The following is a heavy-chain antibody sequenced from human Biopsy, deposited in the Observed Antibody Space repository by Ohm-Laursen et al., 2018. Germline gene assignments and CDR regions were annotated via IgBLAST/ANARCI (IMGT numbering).Heavy chain of an antibody. CDR3: ARDGEAKYCKHGVCPSDF. Sequence: SLRLSCTASGFTFSGFSMNWVRQAPGKGLEWVSSINASGNHIYYTDSVKGRFTGSRDNGKNSLYLQMNSLRDGYTAVYYCARDGEAKYCKHGVCPSDFWGQGTLVTVSS. CDR2: INASGNHI. V-gene: IGHV3-21*01. D-gene: IGHD2-8*01. CDR1: GFTFSGFS. J-gene: IGHJ4*02.